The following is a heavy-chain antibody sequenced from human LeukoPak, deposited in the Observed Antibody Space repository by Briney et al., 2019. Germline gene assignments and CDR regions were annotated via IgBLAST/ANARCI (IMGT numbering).Heavy chain of an antibody. CDR2: IYYSGST. CDR1: GGSFSGYY. J-gene: IGHJ4*02. V-gene: IGHV4-31*11. CDR3: ARAVRYCSGGSCPFFDY. D-gene: IGHD2-15*01. Sequence: PSETLSLTCAVYGGSFSGYYWSWIRQHPGKGLEWIGYIYYSGSTYYNPSLKSRVTISVDTSKNQFSLKLSSVTAADTAVYYCARAVRYCSGGSCPFFDYWGQGTLVTVSS.